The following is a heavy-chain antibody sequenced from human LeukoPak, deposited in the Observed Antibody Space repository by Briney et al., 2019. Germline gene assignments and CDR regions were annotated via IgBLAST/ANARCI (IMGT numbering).Heavy chain of an antibody. CDR3: ARGRVSSSVYYSTYYYYFYMDV. CDR1: GDSITIYY. V-gene: IGHV4-59*01. J-gene: IGHJ6*03. CDR2: IDHTGST. Sequence: PSETLSLTCTVSGDSITIYYWSWIRQPPGKGLEWIGYIDHTGSTNYNPSLTSRVTISRDTSKNDFSLKLSYVTATDTAVYFCARGRVSSSVYYSTYYYYFYMDVWGKGTTVTVSS. D-gene: IGHD4-11*01.